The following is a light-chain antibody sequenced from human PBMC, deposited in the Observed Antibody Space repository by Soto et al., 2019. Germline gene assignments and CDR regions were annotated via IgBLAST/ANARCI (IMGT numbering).Light chain of an antibody. V-gene: IGKV1-39*01. CDR2: VAV. J-gene: IGKJ2*01. Sequence: DILMTQSPSSLSASVGDTVTISCRASQNINIYINWYQQKSGEAPKILIYVAVSLQSGVPSRYSGGGSGTDFTLTLSSLQPEEFASYYCQQSYRPPRTFGQETKLEIK. CDR3: QQSYRPPRT. CDR1: QNINIY.